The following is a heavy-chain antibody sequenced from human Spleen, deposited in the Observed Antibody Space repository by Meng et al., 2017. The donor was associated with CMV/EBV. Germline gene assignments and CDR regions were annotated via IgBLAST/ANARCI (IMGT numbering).Heavy chain of an antibody. CDR3: ARDSRFPAARLTSDY. CDR2: IKQDGSEK. Sequence: GESLKISCAASGFAFSSYWMSWVRQAPGKGLEWVANIKQDGSEKYYVDSLKGRFTISRDNAKNSLYLQMNSLRAEDTAVYYCARDSRFPAARLTSDYWGQGTLVTVSS. V-gene: IGHV3-7*01. CDR1: GFAFSSYW. D-gene: IGHD6-6*01. J-gene: IGHJ4*02.